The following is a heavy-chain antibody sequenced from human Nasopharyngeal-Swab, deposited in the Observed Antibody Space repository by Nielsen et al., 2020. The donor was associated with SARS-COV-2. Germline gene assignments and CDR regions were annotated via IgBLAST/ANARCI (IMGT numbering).Heavy chain of an antibody. CDR3: ARGNSGYDASPFDY. CDR1: GGTFSSYA. J-gene: IGHJ4*02. V-gene: IGHV1-18*01. CDR2: ISAYNGNT. D-gene: IGHD5-12*01. Sequence: ASVKVSCKASGGTFSSYAISWVRQAPGQGLEWMGWISAYNGNTNYAQKLQGRVTMTTDTSTSTAYMELRSLRSDDTAIYYCARGNSGYDASPFDYWGQGTLVTVSS.